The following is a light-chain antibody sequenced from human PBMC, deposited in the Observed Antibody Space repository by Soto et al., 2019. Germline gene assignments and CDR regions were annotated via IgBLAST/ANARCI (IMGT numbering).Light chain of an antibody. J-gene: IGKJ1*01. CDR2: DAS. CDR1: QSISSW. CDR3: QQYNSYSRP. V-gene: IGKV1-5*01. Sequence: DIQMTQSPSTLSASVGDRVTITCRASQSISSWLAWYQQKPGKAPKLLIYDASSLESGVPSRFSGSGSGTEFTLTISSLQPDDFAPYSCQQYNSYSRPFGQGTKVEIK.